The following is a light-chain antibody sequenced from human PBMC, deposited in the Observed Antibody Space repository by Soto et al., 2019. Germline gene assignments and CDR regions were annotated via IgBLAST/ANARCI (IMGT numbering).Light chain of an antibody. V-gene: IGKV3D-20*02. CDR2: GAS. J-gene: IGKJ1*01. Sequence: EIVLTQSPATLSLSPGQRATLSCRASQSVSSNYLAWYQQKPGQAPRLLIHGASSRATAIPDRFSGSGSGTDFTLTISRLEPEDFADYFCQQYNNWPTWTFGQGTKVDIK. CDR3: QQYNNWPTWT. CDR1: QSVSSNY.